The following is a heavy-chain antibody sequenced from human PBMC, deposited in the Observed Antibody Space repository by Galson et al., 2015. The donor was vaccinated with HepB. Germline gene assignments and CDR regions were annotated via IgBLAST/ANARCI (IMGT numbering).Heavy chain of an antibody. CDR1: RFTFSSYT. CDR2: ISYDGSNK. Sequence: SLRLSCAASRFTFSSYTMHWVRQAPGKGLEWVAFISYDGSNKNFADPVKGRFTISRDNSRNTLYLQMHSLSLEDTAVYYCARSFMVAANHLDCWGQGTLVTVSS. J-gene: IGHJ4*02. V-gene: IGHV3-30-3*01. CDR3: ARSFMVAANHLDC. D-gene: IGHD2-15*01.